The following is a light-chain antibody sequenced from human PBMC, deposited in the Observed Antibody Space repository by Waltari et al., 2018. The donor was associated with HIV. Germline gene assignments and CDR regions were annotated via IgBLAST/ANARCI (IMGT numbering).Light chain of an antibody. V-gene: IGKV1-39*01. J-gene: IGKJ4*01. CDR1: QTIDKY. CDR2: GAS. CDR3: QHSYNVLPLT. Sequence: DIQMTQTPSSLSASVGDSVTITCRASQTIDKYLIWYQQKPGNAPKILIYGASTLQSGVPSRFSGSGSGTDFTLTITSLQPEDFATYYCQHSYNVLPLTFGGGTKVELK.